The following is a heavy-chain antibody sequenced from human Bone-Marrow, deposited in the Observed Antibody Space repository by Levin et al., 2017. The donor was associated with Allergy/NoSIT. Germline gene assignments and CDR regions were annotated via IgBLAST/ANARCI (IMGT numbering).Heavy chain of an antibody. Sequence: GGSLRLSCAASGFTYSYYGMSWVRQAPGKGLEWVSVITGSAGNTYYADSVKGRFTISRDNSKSTLYLEMNSLRPEDTAVYFCAKGSTIFGVVDIWGQGTMVTVSS. CDR1: GFTYSYYG. CDR2: ITGSAGNT. CDR3: AKGSTIFGVVDI. V-gene: IGHV3-23*01. D-gene: IGHD3-3*01. J-gene: IGHJ3*02.